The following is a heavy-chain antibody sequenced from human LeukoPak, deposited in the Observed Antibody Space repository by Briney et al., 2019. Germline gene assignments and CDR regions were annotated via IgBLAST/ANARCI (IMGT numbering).Heavy chain of an antibody. Sequence: SETLSLTCTVSGGSISSYYWSWIRQPPGKGLEWIGYIYYSGSTNYNPSLKSRVTISVDTSKNQFSLKLSSVTAADTAVYYCARHGVGAGLAAAYIWGQGTLLTVSS. D-gene: IGHD6-13*01. CDR2: IYYSGST. CDR1: GGSISSYY. V-gene: IGHV4-59*01. J-gene: IGHJ4*02. CDR3: ARHGVGAGLAAAYI.